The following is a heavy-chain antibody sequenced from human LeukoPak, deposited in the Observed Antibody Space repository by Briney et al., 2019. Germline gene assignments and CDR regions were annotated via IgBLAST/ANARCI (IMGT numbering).Heavy chain of an antibody. D-gene: IGHD3-10*01. CDR2: ILSGGDTI. CDR3: AKDLISPRRVGSSEKLDY. CDR1: GFIFTNYA. Sequence: PGGSLRLSCAASGFIFTNYAMSWVRQAPGKGLEWVSAILSGGDTISYADPVRGRFTISRDNSKNTLYLEMNSLRAEDTAIYYCAKDLISPRRVGSSEKLDYWGQGTLVTVSS. V-gene: IGHV3-23*01. J-gene: IGHJ4*02.